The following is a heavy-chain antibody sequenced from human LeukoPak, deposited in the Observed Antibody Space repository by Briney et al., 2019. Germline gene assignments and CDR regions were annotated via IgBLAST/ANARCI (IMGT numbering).Heavy chain of an antibody. D-gene: IGHD2-21*01. CDR2: ISVTGDIT. Sequence: GGALRLSCAASGFTFSTYAMSWLRQTPQKGLEGVSGISVTGDITYYADSVKGRFTLARDNSRTKLYLQLNSLRADDTAVYYCAKSHITRYPLQYFFDLWGQGAQVIVSS. CDR1: GFTFSTYA. V-gene: IGHV3-23*01. CDR3: AKSHITRYPLQYFFDL. J-gene: IGHJ4*02.